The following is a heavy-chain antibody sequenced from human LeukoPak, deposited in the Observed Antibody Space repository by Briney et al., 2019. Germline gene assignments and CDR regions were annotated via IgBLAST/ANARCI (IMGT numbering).Heavy chain of an antibody. CDR3: VRGLRYTILGGDYF. D-gene: IGHD3-3*01. Sequence: GGSLRLSCAVSGFTFSSYDVKWVRQAPGKGLEWVSFISSSGSTINYADSVNGRFTISRDNAKNSPYLQMNSLRAEDTAVYYCVRGLRYTILGGDYFWGQGTLVTVSS. J-gene: IGHJ4*02. CDR2: ISSSGSTI. V-gene: IGHV3-48*03. CDR1: GFTFSSYD.